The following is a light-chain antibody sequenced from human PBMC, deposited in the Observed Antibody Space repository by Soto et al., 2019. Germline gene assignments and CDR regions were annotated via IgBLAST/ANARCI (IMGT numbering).Light chain of an antibody. Sequence: QSALTQPASVSGSPGQSITISCTGTSRDVGGYNYASWYQQHPGKAPKFMIYDVSSRPSGVSNRFSGSKSGNTASLTISGLQAEDEADYYCCSYSTSNTRQIVFGTGTKVTVL. V-gene: IGLV2-14*03. J-gene: IGLJ1*01. CDR1: SRDVGGYNY. CDR3: CSYSTSNTRQIV. CDR2: DVS.